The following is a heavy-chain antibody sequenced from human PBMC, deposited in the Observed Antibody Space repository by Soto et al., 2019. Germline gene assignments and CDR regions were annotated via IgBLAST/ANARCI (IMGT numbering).Heavy chain of an antibody. Sequence: GGSLRLSCVASGFSFSSYTMNCVRQAPGKGLEWISGVSGNGGNTYYADSVKGRFSISRDNSKNTLYLQLNSLRAEDTAIYYCAKDRMGASGWFDPWGQGTPGTVSS. J-gene: IGHJ5*02. CDR3: AKDRMGASGWFDP. CDR2: VSGNGGNT. D-gene: IGHD1-26*01. V-gene: IGHV3-23*01. CDR1: GFSFSSYT.